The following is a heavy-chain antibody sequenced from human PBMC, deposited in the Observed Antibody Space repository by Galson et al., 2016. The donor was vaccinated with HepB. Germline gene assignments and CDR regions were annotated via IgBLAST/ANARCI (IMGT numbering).Heavy chain of an antibody. CDR3: AIPDY. CDR1: GFTFSTYD. Sequence: SLRLSCAASGFTFSTYDMNWVRQARGKGLEWVSAITDSGSTHYADSVKGRFTISRDNSKNTLSLQMNSLRPEDTAVYYCAIPDYWGQGTLVTVSS. J-gene: IGHJ4*02. V-gene: IGHV3-23*01. CDR2: ITDSGST.